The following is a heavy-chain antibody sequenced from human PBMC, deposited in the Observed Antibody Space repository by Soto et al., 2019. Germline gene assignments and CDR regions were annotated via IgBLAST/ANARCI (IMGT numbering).Heavy chain of an antibody. CDR2: IIPILGIA. CDR3: ARAEGGSGYDSSY. CDR1: GGTFSSYT. Sequence: QVQLVPSGAEVKKPGSSVKVSCKASGGTFSSYTISWVRQAPGQGLEWMGRIIPILGIANYAQKFQGRVTITADKSTSTAYMELSSLRSEDTAVYYCARAEGGSGYDSSYWGQGTLVTVSS. D-gene: IGHD5-12*01. J-gene: IGHJ4*02. V-gene: IGHV1-69*02.